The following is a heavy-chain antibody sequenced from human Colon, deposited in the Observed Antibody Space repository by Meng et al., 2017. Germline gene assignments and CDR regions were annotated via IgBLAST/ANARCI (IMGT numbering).Heavy chain of an antibody. D-gene: IGHD4-17*01. V-gene: IGHV4-4*02. Sequence: LQGSGPALGNPSGTLSLPCTVSGGSISSNNWWSWVRQSPGRGLEWIGYIYYSGSTYSNASLKSRVTISIDRSKNQFSLKLSSVTAADTAVYYCARDRKHYGERGWFDPWGQGTLVTVSS. CDR1: GGSISSNNW. CDR2: IYYSGST. J-gene: IGHJ5*02. CDR3: ARDRKHYGERGWFDP.